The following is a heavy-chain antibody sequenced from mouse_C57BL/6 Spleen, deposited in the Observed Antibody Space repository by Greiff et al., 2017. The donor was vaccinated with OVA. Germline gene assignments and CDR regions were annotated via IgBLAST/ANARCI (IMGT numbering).Heavy chain of an antibody. J-gene: IGHJ1*03. CDR2: IYPGSGST. CDR3: ARRGNYAVVANWYFDV. D-gene: IGHD1-1*01. Sequence: QVQLQQPGAELVKPGASVKMSCKASGYTFTSYWLTWVKQRPGQGLEWIGDIYPGSGSTNYNEKFKSKATLTVDTSSSTAYMQLSSLTSEDSAVYYCARRGNYAVVANWYFDVWGTGTTVTVSS. V-gene: IGHV1-55*01. CDR1: GYTFTSYW.